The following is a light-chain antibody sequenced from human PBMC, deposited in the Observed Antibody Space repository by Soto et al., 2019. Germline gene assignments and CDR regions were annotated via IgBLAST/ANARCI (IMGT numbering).Light chain of an antibody. CDR1: QSVSSY. V-gene: IGKV3-15*01. Sequence: EFVLTQSPGTLSLSPGERATLSCRASQSVSSYLAWYQQKPGQAPRLLIFAAPARPTGIPDRFSGSGSGTEFTLTISSLQSEDFAVYYCQQYYSWPRTFGQGTKVDIK. J-gene: IGKJ1*01. CDR2: AAP. CDR3: QQYYSWPRT.